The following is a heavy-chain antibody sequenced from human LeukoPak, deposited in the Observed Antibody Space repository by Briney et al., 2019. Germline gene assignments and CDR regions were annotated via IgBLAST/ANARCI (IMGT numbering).Heavy chain of an antibody. CDR3: ARDFDVVGVVTTAYYMDV. D-gene: IGHD2-21*02. J-gene: IGHJ6*03. CDR1: GGSISSYY. V-gene: IGHV4-4*07. Sequence: SETLSLTCTVSGGSISSYYWSWIQQPAGKGLEWIGRIYSSGRTNYNPSLKSRVTMSVDTSNNQFSLKLSSVTAADTAVYYCARDFDVVGVVTTAYYMDVWGKGTTVTVSS. CDR2: IYSSGRT.